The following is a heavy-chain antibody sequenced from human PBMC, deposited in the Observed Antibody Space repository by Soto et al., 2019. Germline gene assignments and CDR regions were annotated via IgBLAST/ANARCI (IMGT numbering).Heavy chain of an antibody. D-gene: IGHD2-21*02. J-gene: IGHJ3*02. CDR3: ARRNGGNSSDAFDI. V-gene: IGHV3-48*04. Sequence: GGSLRLSCAASGFTFSSYGMHWVRQAPGKGLEWVSVISSSSSNTYYADSVKGRFTISRDNAKNTLYLQMNSLRAEDTAVYYCARRNGGNSSDAFDIWGQGTMVTVSS. CDR2: ISSSSSNT. CDR1: GFTFSSYG.